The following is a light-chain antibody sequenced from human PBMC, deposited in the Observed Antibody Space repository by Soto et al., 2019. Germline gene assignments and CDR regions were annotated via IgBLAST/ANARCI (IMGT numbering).Light chain of an antibody. CDR2: EVY. J-gene: IGLJ2*01. Sequence: QSALTQPASVSGSPGQSITISCTGTSSDVGGYNYVSWYQQHPGKAPKLMIYEVYIRPSGASNRFSGSKSGNTASLTISGLQAEDDADYYCSSYTGGGVVFGGGTKLTVL. CDR1: SSDVGGYNY. CDR3: SSYTGGGVV. V-gene: IGLV2-14*01.